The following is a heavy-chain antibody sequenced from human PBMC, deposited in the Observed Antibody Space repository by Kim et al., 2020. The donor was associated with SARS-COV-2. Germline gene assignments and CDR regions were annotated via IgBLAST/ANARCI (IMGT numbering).Heavy chain of an antibody. CDR2: ISSSSSYI. CDR1: GFTFSSYS. V-gene: IGHV3-21*01. Sequence: GGSLRLSCAASGFTFSSYSMNWVRQAPGKGLEWVSSISSSSSYIYYADSVKGRFTISRDNAKNSLYLQMNSLRAEDTAVYYCARAARGYYDILTGRESHYYGMDVWGQGTTVTVSS. J-gene: IGHJ6*02. D-gene: IGHD3-9*01. CDR3: ARAARGYYDILTGRESHYYGMDV.